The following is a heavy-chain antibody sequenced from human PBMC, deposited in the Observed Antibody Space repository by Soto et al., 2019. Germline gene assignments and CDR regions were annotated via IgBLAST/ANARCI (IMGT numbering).Heavy chain of an antibody. V-gene: IGHV4-4*02. CDR3: ARDSSYCTDSGCSIMRDAFDV. D-gene: IGHD5-12*01. Sequence: QVLLQESGPGLVKPSGTLSLTCTVYHFSVTNNTYWSWVRQYPAKPLVGIGEIYHSGTTYYNPSLSIRVSMSMDKSKNQISLILTSATAADTAVYYCARDSSYCTDSGCSIMRDAFDVWGQGTLVTVSS. J-gene: IGHJ3*01. CDR2: IYHSGTT. CDR1: HFSVTNNTY.